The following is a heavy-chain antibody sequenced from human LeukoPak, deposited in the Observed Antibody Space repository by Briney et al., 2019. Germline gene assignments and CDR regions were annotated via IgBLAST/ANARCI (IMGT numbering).Heavy chain of an antibody. J-gene: IGHJ6*03. CDR1: GYTFTSYG. V-gene: IGHV1-18*01. CDR2: ISPYNGNT. D-gene: IGHD6-6*01. Sequence: ASVKVSCKASGYTFTSYGISWVRQAPGQGLEWMGWISPYNGNTNYAQKLQGRVTMTTDTSTSTAYMELRSLRSDDTAVYYCARVPSKQFSSPHYYYYMDVWGKGTTVTVSS. CDR3: ARVPSKQFSSPHYYYYMDV.